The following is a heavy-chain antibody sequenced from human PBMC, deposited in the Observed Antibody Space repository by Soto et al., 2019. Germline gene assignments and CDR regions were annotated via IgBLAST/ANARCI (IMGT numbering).Heavy chain of an antibody. Sequence: PSETLSLTCTVSGGSISSYYVSWIRQSAGKGLEWIGRIDTSGTTNYNPSLKSRVMMSVDTSKKQFSLKLRSVTAADTAVYYCVRDGTKTLRDWFDPWGQGISVTVSS. CDR3: VRDGTKTLRDWFDP. J-gene: IGHJ5*02. CDR2: IDTSGTT. V-gene: IGHV4-4*07. CDR1: GGSISSYY. D-gene: IGHD1-1*01.